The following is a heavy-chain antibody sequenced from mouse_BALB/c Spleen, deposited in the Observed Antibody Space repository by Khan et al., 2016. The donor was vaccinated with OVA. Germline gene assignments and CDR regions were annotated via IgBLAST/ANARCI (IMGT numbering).Heavy chain of an antibody. CDR2: ISYSGNT. CDR1: GYSITSDYA. Sequence: EVQLQESGPGLVKPSQSLSLTCTVTGYSITSDYAWNWIRQFPGNKLEWMGYISYSGNTKYNPSLKSRISITRDTSKNQSFLQLNSVTIEDTATYYCARIYGGDFDYWGQGTTLTVSS. CDR3: ARIYGGDFDY. D-gene: IGHD1-1*01. J-gene: IGHJ2*01. V-gene: IGHV3-2*02.